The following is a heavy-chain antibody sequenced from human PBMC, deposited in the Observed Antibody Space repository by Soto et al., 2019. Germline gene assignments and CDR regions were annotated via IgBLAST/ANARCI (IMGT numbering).Heavy chain of an antibody. CDR2: INNSGST. V-gene: IGHV4-34*01. Sequence: QVQLQQWGAGLLKPSETLSLTCAVYGGSFSGSYWSWILQPPGKGLEWIGEINNSGSTNYNPSLKSRVTISVATAKNQFSLELSSVTDAATAVYYCARGLLLRYFDWLPYYFDYWGQGTLVTVSS. CDR3: ARGLLLRYFDWLPYYFDY. J-gene: IGHJ4*02. D-gene: IGHD3-9*01. CDR1: GGSFSGSY.